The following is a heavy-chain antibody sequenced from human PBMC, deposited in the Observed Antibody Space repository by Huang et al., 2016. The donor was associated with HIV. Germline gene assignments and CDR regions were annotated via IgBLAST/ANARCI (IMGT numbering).Heavy chain of an antibody. J-gene: IGHJ3*02. Sequence: QVQLVQSGVEVKKPGASVKVSCKASGYTFTSYGISWVRQAPGQGVEWSGWISAYNGVTNYAQNVQGRGTMTTDTSTSTAYIELRSLRSDDTAVYYCARDSPLLGVVIVVVPTAPNAFDIWGQGTMVTVSS. V-gene: IGHV1-18*01. D-gene: IGHD2-2*01. CDR2: ISAYNGVT. CDR1: GYTFTSYG. CDR3: ARDSPLLGVVIVVVPTAPNAFDI.